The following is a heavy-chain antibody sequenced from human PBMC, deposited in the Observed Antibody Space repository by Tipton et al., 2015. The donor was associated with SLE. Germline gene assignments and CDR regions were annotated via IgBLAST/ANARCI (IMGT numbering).Heavy chain of an antibody. CDR1: GFTVSSNY. CDR3: ARGPVVPAAYYYYYMDV. Sequence: SLRLSCAASGFTVSSNYMSWVRQAPGKGLEWVSVIYSGGSTYYADSVKGRFTISRDNSKNTLYLQMNSLRAEDTAVYYCARGPVVPAAYYYYYMDVWGKGTTVTVSS. D-gene: IGHD2-2*01. J-gene: IGHJ6*03. CDR2: IYSGGST. V-gene: IGHV3-53*05.